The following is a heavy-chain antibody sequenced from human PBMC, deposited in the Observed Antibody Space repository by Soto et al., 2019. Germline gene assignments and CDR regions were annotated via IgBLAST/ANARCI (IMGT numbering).Heavy chain of an antibody. CDR3: AREFYYDSSGIGFDS. CDR1: GGSISSGGYS. D-gene: IGHD3-22*01. Sequence: PSETLSLTCAVSGGSISSGGYSWSWIRQPPGKGLEWIGYIYHSGSPHHNPSLKNRVSISEDRSKNEFSLKLSSVTAADTAIYYCAREFYYDSSGIGFDSWGQGTLVTVSS. V-gene: IGHV4-30-2*02. CDR2: IYHSGSP. J-gene: IGHJ4*02.